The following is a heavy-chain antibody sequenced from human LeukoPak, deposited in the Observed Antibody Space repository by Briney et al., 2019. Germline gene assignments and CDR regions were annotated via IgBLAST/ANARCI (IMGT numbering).Heavy chain of an antibody. D-gene: IGHD3-10*01. CDR1: GGTFSSYA. Sequence: SVKVSCKASGGTFSSYAISWLRQAPRQGLEWMGRIIPIFGIANYAQKFQGRVTITADKSTSTAYMELSSLRSEDTAVYYCARDQGFGPTNYYYYGMDVWGQGTTVTVSS. CDR3: ARDQGFGPTNYYYYGMDV. CDR2: IIPIFGIA. J-gene: IGHJ6*02. V-gene: IGHV1-69*04.